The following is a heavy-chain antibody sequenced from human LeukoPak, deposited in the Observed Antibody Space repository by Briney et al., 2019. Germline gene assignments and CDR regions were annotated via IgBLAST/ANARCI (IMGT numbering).Heavy chain of an antibody. CDR1: GYSISSGYY. V-gene: IGHV4-38-2*02. CDR3: AREYCSGGSCYSRIPNWFDP. Sequence: KTSETLSLTCTVSGYSISSGYYWGWIRQPPGKGLEWIGSIYHSGSTYYNPSLKSRVTISVDTSKNQFSLKLSSVTAADTAVYYCAREYCSGGSCYSRIPNWFDPWGQGTLVTVSS. D-gene: IGHD2-15*01. J-gene: IGHJ5*02. CDR2: IYHSGST.